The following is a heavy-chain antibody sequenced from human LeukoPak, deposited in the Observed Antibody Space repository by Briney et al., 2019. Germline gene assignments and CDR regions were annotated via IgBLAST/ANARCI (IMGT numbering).Heavy chain of an antibody. V-gene: IGHV4-38-2*02. Sequence: SETLSLTCTVSGYSISSGYYWGWIRQPPGKGLEWIGSIYYSGSTYYNPSLKSRVTISVDTSKNQFSLKLSSVTAADTAVYYCARDQVVTAPGAFDIWGQGTMVTVSS. J-gene: IGHJ3*02. D-gene: IGHD2-21*02. CDR3: ARDQVVTAPGAFDI. CDR1: GYSISSGYY. CDR2: IYYSGST.